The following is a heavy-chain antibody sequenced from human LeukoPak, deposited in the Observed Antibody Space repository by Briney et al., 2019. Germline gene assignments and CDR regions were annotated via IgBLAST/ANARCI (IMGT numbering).Heavy chain of an antibody. D-gene: IGHD4-17*01. CDR3: AKDLPTTVTTGGLFDY. J-gene: IGHJ4*02. CDR1: GFTFSSYG. CDR2: ISYDGSNK. Sequence: GGSLRLSCAASGFTFSSYGMHWVRQAPGKGLEWVAVISYDGSNKYYADSVKGRFTISRDNSKNTLYLQMNSLRAEDTAVYYCAKDLPTTVTTGGLFDYWGQGTLVTVSS. V-gene: IGHV3-30*18.